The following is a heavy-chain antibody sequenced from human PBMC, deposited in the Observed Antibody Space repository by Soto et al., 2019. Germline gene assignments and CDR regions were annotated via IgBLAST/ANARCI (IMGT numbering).Heavy chain of an antibody. CDR1: DYTFTSYG. J-gene: IGHJ4*02. CDR3: ARVHAYCTTASRHDY. D-gene: IGHD2-8*01. CDR2: ISAYNGNT. V-gene: IGHV1-18*01. Sequence: QVQLVQSGTEVKKPGASVKVSCKTSDYTFTSYGVSWVRQAPGQGLEWMGWISAYNGNTDYAHRLQGRVTMTTDTSTSTAYMELRSLRSDDTAMYYCARVHAYCTTASRHDYWGQGTLVTVSS.